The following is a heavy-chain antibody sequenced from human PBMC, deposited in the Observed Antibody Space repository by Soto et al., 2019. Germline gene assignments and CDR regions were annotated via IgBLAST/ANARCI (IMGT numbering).Heavy chain of an antibody. D-gene: IGHD3-10*01. CDR2: INPSRGT. J-gene: IGHJ3*01. CDR3: ARGSLGRYYGAFDV. CDR1: SGSFTGHF. V-gene: IGHV4-34*02. Sequence: QVQLQQWGAGLLRPSETLSLTCAVNSGSFTGHFWAWIRQSPGKGLEWIGEINPSRGTNYNPSLKRRLAISIEVSRNQFSLTMRSVTAADTAVYYCARGSLGRYYGAFDVWGQGTVVTVSS.